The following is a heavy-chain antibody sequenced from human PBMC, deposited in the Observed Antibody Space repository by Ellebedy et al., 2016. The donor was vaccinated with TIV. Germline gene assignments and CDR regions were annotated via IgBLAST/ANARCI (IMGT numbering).Heavy chain of an antibody. CDR3: ARVSVDVVIGYHYFYMDS. Sequence: ASVKVSCXASGYTFTGFGLSWVRQAPGQGLEWMGWISAYNGDINYAQNFQGRVAMTTDTATCTVYVDLRSLRSDDTAVYYCARVSVDVVIGYHYFYMDSWGKGTTVTVSS. D-gene: IGHD6-6*01. J-gene: IGHJ6*03. CDR2: ISAYNGDI. CDR1: GYTFTGFG. V-gene: IGHV1-18*01.